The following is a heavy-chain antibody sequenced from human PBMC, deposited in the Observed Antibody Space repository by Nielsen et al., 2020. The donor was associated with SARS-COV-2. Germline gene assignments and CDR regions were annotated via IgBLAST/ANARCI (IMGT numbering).Heavy chain of an antibody. J-gene: IGHJ4*02. Sequence: GESLKISCAASGFTFSSYWMSWVRQAPGKGLEWVANIKQDGSEKYYVDSVKGRFTISRDNAKNSLYLQMNSLRAEDTAVYYCAKSTAPLDYWGQGTLVTVSS. CDR2: IKQDGSEK. D-gene: IGHD2-2*01. CDR3: AKSTAPLDY. V-gene: IGHV3-7*01. CDR1: GFTFSSYW.